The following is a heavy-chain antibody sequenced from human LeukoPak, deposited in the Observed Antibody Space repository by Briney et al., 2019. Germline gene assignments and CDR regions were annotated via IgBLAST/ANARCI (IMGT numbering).Heavy chain of an antibody. Sequence: GGSLRLSCAASGFTFSSYSMNWVRQAPGKGLEWVSSISSSSSHIYYADSVKGRFTISRDNAKNSLYLQVNSLRAEDTAVYYCARVEDLSYHDYWGLGTLVTVSS. CDR2: ISSSSSHI. V-gene: IGHV3-21*01. D-gene: IGHD2-2*01. CDR3: ARVEDLSYHDY. J-gene: IGHJ4*02. CDR1: GFTFSSYS.